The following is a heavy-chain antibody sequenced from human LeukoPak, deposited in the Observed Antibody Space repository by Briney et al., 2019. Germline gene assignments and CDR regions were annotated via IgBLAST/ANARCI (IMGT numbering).Heavy chain of an antibody. J-gene: IGHJ4*02. Sequence: SETLSLTSTVSGGSISSSSYYWGWVRQPPGRGLEWIGSIYYSGSTYYNPSRKSRVTISENTAKNQCGRKRSSVTGAGRAGDYCARGWTLEWLPPFDYWGQGTLVTVSS. CDR3: ARGWTLEWLPPFDY. D-gene: IGHD3-3*01. V-gene: IGHV4-39*06. CDR2: IYYSGST. CDR1: GGSISSSSYY.